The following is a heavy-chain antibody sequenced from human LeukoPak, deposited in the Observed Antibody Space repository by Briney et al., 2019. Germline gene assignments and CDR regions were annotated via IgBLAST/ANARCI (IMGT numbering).Heavy chain of an antibody. V-gene: IGHV1-46*01. CDR1: GYTFTRYY. CDR3: ATSCRAVNWCNP. Sequence: ASVKVSSKASGYTFTRYYMHWVRQAPGQGLEWMGIINPSGGSTNYAQKFQGRVTMTRDTSTSTIYMEVSSLRSDDTAVYYCATSCRAVNWCNPWGQGTLVTVSS. J-gene: IGHJ5*02. CDR2: INPSGGST. D-gene: IGHD3-10*01.